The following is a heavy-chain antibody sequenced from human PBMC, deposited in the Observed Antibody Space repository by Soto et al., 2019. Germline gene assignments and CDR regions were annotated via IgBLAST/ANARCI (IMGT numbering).Heavy chain of an antibody. Sequence: SETLSLTCAVYGGSFSGYYWSWIRQPPGKGLEWIGEINHSGSTNYNPSLKSRVTISVDTSKNQFSLKLSSVTAADTAVYYCARRGYSYGYSRWPYYYYGMDVWGQGTTVTVSS. CDR2: INHSGST. V-gene: IGHV4-34*01. CDR3: ARRGYSYGYSRWPYYYYGMDV. J-gene: IGHJ6*02. D-gene: IGHD5-18*01. CDR1: GGSFSGYY.